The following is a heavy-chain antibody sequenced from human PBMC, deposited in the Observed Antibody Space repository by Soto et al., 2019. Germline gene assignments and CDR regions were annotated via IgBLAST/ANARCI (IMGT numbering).Heavy chain of an antibody. V-gene: IGHV1-69*06. CDR3: ARRGVTAMDFYYYYYGMDV. CDR2: IIPIFGAA. J-gene: IGHJ6*02. D-gene: IGHD5-18*01. CDR1: GGTFSSYA. Sequence: SVKVSCKASGGTFSSYAISWVRQASGQGLEWMGGIIPIFGAANYAQKFQGRVMITADKSTSTAYMELSSLRSEDTAVYYCARRGVTAMDFYYYYYGMDVWGQGTTVTVSS.